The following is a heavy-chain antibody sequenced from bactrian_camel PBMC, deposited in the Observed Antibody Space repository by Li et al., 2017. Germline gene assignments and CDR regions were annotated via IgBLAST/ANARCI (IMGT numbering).Heavy chain of an antibody. Sequence: QVQLVESGGASVQAGGSLRLSCTASGFTFDGSDIGWYRQAPGNECELVSTISSDGSTYYADSVKGRFTIFLDNANNTLYLQMNSLKPEDTAMYYCAAANSPWVTCILNGAAFGHWGRGTQVTVS. J-gene: IGHJ4*01. D-gene: IGHD3*01. CDR2: ISSDGST. CDR3: AAANSPWVTCILNGAAFGH. V-gene: IGHV3S55*01. CDR1: GFTFDGSD.